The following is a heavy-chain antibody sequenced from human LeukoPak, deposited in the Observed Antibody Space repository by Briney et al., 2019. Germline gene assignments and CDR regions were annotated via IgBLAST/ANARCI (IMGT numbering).Heavy chain of an antibody. CDR1: GYSFTSYW. Sequence: GESLKISCNGSGYSFTSYWIAWGRQMPGKGLEGMGIIYPDDSDTRYSPSFQGQVTISADKSISTAYLQWSSLKASDTAMYYCARRSYGGKDFDYWGQGTLVTVSS. CDR2: IYPDDSDT. D-gene: IGHD4-23*01. V-gene: IGHV5-51*01. J-gene: IGHJ4*02. CDR3: ARRSYGGKDFDY.